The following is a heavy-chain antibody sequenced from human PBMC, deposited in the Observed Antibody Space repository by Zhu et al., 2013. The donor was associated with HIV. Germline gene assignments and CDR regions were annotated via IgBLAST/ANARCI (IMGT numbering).Heavy chain of an antibody. V-gene: IGHV1-2*04. D-gene: IGHD3-22*01. CDR2: INPNSGGT. Sequence: QVQLVQSGAEVKKPGASVKVSCKASGYTFTGYYMHWVRQAPGQGLEWMGWINPNSGGTNYAQKFQGWVTMTRDTSISTAYMELSRLRSDDTAVYYCARDFAPSRYYDSSGYYSRLVGYYYYGMDVWGQGTTGHRLL. CDR1: GYTFTGYY. J-gene: IGHJ6*02. CDR3: ARDFAPSRYYDSSGYYSRLVGYYYYGMDV.